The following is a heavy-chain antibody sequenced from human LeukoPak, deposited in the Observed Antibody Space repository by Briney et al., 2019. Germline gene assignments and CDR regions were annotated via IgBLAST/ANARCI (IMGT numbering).Heavy chain of an antibody. J-gene: IGHJ4*02. V-gene: IGHV1-2*02. CDR1: GYTFTGYY. CDR3: ARGSGTTSLDC. D-gene: IGHD1-7*01. CDR2: INPNSGST. Sequence: ASVKVSCKASGYTFTGYYMDWVRQAPGQGLEWMGRINPNSGSTNYAQKFQGRVTMTRDTPISTAYLELSRLRYDDTAVYYCARGSGTTSLDCWGQGTLVTVSS.